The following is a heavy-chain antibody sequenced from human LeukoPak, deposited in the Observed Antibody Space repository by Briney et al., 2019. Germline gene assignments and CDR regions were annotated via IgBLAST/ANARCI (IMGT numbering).Heavy chain of an antibody. J-gene: IGHJ5*02. CDR1: GGSISSHY. CDR2: IYSSEST. Sequence: SETLSLTCTVSGGSISSHYWNWIRQPPGKGLEWIGYIYSSESTNYNPSLKSRVTMSIDTSNNQFSLKLSSVTAADTAVYYCARYSNYGGDNWFDPWGQGTLVTVSS. D-gene: IGHD4-11*01. CDR3: ARYSNYGGDNWFDP. V-gene: IGHV4-4*09.